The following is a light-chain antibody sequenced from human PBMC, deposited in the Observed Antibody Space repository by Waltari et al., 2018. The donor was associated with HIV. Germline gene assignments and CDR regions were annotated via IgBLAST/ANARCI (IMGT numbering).Light chain of an antibody. CDR2: ADA. V-gene: IGLV1-44*01. J-gene: IGLJ2*01. Sequence: QSVLTQPPSASGAPGQRVTISCSGRPPNIGSSNVHWYQQFSRAAPKLLIYADAQRPSGVPDRFSGSKSGTSASLVISGLQSEDEADYYCSTWDDRLNGVVFGGGTRLTVV. CDR1: PPNIGSSN. CDR3: STWDDRLNGVV.